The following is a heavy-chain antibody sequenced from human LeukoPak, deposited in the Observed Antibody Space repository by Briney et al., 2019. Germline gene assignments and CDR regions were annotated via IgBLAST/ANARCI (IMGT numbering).Heavy chain of an antibody. Sequence: SDTLSLTCTVSGGSISSSSYYWGWIRQPPGKGLEWIGSIYYSGSTYYNPSLKSRVTISVDTSKSQFSLKLSSVTAAETGVYYCARHHKYGHTRAHFDYWGQGTPVTVSS. D-gene: IGHD2-8*01. J-gene: IGHJ4*02. CDR1: GGSISSSSYY. CDR3: ARHHKYGHTRAHFDY. CDR2: IYYSGST. V-gene: IGHV4-39*01.